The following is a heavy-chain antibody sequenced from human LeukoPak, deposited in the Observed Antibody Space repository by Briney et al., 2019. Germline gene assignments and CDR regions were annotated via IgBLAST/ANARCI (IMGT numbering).Heavy chain of an antibody. CDR3: AKDTAVRFLEWLSTRVYYYGMDV. Sequence: PGRSLRLSCAASGFTFSSYGMHWVRQAPGKGLEWVAVISYDGSNIYYADSVKGRFTISRDNSKNTLYLQMNSLRAEDTAVYYCAKDTAVRFLEWLSTRVYYYGMDVWGQGTTVTVSS. V-gene: IGHV3-30*18. D-gene: IGHD3-3*01. CDR1: GFTFSSYG. CDR2: ISYDGSNI. J-gene: IGHJ6*02.